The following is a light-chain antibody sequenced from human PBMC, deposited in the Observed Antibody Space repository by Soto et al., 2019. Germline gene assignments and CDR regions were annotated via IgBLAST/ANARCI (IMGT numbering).Light chain of an antibody. Sequence: EIVMTQSPATLSVSPGERATLSCRASQSISINLAWYQQKPGQAPRLLIFGASTRATGIPARFSGSGSGTEFTLTISSLRSEDFAVYYCQQYNTWPSWTFGQGTKVDIK. CDR1: QSISIN. CDR3: QQYNTWPSWT. J-gene: IGKJ1*01. CDR2: GAS. V-gene: IGKV3-15*01.